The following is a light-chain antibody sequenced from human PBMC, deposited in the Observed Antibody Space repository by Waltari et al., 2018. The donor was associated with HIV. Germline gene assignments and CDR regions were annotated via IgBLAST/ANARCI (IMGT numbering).Light chain of an antibody. CDR1: QDIGND. J-gene: IGKJ5*01. V-gene: IGKV1-6*01. CDR2: AAS. CDR3: LQDYNYPRN. Sequence: AIQMTQSPSSLSASVGDRVTITCRASQDIGNDLGWYQQKPGKAPKLLIYAASSLQSGVPSRFSGGRSGTDFTLTISSLQPEDFATYYCLQDYNYPRNFGQGTRLEIK.